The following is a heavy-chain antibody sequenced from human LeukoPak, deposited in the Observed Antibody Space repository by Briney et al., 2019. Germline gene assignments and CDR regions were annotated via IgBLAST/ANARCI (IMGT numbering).Heavy chain of an antibody. V-gene: IGHV3-23*01. CDR2: INGNGGST. CDR3: TKAPPGKFDP. D-gene: IGHD3-10*01. CDR1: GFAFSSYA. J-gene: IGHJ5*02. Sequence: GGSLRLSCAASGFAFSSYAMNWVRQAPGKGLEWVSAINGNGGSTYYADSVKGRFTISRDNSKNTLYLQMNSLRAEDTAMYYCTKAPPGKFDPWGQGTLVTVSS.